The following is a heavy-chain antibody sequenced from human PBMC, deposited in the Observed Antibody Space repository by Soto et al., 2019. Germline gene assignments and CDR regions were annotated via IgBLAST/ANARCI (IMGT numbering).Heavy chain of an antibody. Sequence: EVQLVESGGGLIQRGGSLRLSCAASGFTFGHYSMNWVRQAPGKGPEWVSYISSDNRTINYADSVKGRFIITRDNAKNSLYLQMHSLRDEDAAVYYCAREGWPLLQSGMDVWGQGTTVTVSS. CDR1: GFTFGHYS. J-gene: IGHJ6*02. CDR3: AREGWPLLQSGMDV. D-gene: IGHD2-15*01. V-gene: IGHV3-48*02. CDR2: ISSDNRTI.